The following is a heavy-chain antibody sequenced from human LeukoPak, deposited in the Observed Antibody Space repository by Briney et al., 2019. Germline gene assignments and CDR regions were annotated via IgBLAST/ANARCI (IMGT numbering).Heavy chain of an antibody. CDR3: ARVVVSDFDY. Sequence: SGGSLTLSCSASGFTFSYYYMSWIRQAPGKGLEWVSYINSSGSTIYYADSVKGRFTISRDNAKNSLYLQMNSLRAEDTAVYYCARVVVSDFDYWGQGTLVTVSS. V-gene: IGHV3-11*01. J-gene: IGHJ4*02. CDR1: GFTFSYYY. D-gene: IGHD3-22*01. CDR2: INSSGSTI.